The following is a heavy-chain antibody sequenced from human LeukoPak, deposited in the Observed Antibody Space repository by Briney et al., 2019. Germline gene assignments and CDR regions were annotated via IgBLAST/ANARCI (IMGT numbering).Heavy chain of an antibody. J-gene: IGHJ6*03. V-gene: IGHV3-7*01. CDR2: IKQDGCKK. CDR3: TRVEETATTAAIIRKYSYYYYYMDV. CDR1: GFTFSTYR. D-gene: IGHD4-11*01. Sequence: PGGSLRLSCAASGFTFSTYRMSWVRQATGKGLEWVANIKQDGCKKHHVDSVKGRFTISRDNAKNSPYLQMSSLRGEDTAVYYCTRVEETATTAAIIRKYSYYYYYMDVWGKGNTVTVSS.